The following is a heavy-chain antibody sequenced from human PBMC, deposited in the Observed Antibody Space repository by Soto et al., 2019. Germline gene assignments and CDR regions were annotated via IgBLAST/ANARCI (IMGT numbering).Heavy chain of an antibody. V-gene: IGHV4-34*01. CDR2: IYYSGST. CDR1: GGSFSGYY. Sequence: PSETLSLTCAVYGGSFSGYYWSWIRQPPGKGLEWIGSIYYSGSTYYNPSLKSRVTISVDTSKNQFSLTLSSVTAADTAVYYCARHDYSIAGWFGPWGQGTLVTVSS. D-gene: IGHD4-4*01. J-gene: IGHJ5*02. CDR3: ARHDYSIAGWFGP.